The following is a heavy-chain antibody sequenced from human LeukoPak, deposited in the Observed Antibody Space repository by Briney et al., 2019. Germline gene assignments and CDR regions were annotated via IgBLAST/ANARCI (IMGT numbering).Heavy chain of an antibody. CDR2: INHSGST. V-gene: IGHV4-34*01. J-gene: IGHJ4*02. Sequence: ETLSLTCAVYGGSFSGYYWSWIRQPPGKGLERIGEINHSGSTNYNPSLKSRVTISVDTSKNQLSLKLSSVTAADTAVYYCARGRTWIQLWLLDYWGQGTLVTVSS. CDR3: ARGRTWIQLWLLDY. D-gene: IGHD5-18*01. CDR1: GGSFSGYY.